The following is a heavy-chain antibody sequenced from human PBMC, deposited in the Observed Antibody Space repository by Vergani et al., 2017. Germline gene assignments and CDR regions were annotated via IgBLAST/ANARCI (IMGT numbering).Heavy chain of an antibody. Sequence: QVQLVQSGAEVKKPGSSVKVSCKASGGTFSSYAISWVRQAPGQGLEWMGGIIPIFGTANYAQKFQGRVTITEDESTSTAYVELSILRSEDTAVYYCARDDYGDAPGYYDGMDVWGQGTTVTVSS. V-gene: IGHV1-69*01. D-gene: IGHD4-17*01. J-gene: IGHJ6*02. CDR1: GGTFSSYA. CDR3: ARDDYGDAPGYYDGMDV. CDR2: IIPIFGTA.